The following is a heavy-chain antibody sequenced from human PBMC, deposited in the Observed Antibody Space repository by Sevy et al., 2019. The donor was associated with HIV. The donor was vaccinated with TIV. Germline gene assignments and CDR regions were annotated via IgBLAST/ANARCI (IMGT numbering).Heavy chain of an antibody. V-gene: IGHV5-51*01. CDR2: IYPGDSDT. CDR3: ARFGSYRLAYYGMDV. CDR1: GYSFSNYW. D-gene: IGHD3-9*01. J-gene: IGHJ6*02. Sequence: GESLKISCKGSGYSFSNYWIGWVRQMPGKGLELMGLIYPGDSDTRYSPSFQGQVTISVDKSSSTAYLQWSRLRASDTAMYYCARFGSYRLAYYGMDVWGQGTTVTVSS.